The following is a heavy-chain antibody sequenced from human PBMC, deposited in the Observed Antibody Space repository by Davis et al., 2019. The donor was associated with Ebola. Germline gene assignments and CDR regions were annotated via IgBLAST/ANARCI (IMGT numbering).Heavy chain of an antibody. CDR2: IFSNDEK. CDR3: ARTYRSMEQLVGLNWFDP. J-gene: IGHJ5*02. V-gene: IGHV2-26*01. D-gene: IGHD6-6*01. CDR1: GFSLSNARMG. Sequence: SGPTLVKPTETLTLTCTVSGFSLSNARMGVSWIRQPPGKALEWLAHIFSNDEKSYSTSLKSRLTISKDTSKSQVVLTMTNMDPVDTATYYCARTYRSMEQLVGLNWFDPWGQGTLVTVSS.